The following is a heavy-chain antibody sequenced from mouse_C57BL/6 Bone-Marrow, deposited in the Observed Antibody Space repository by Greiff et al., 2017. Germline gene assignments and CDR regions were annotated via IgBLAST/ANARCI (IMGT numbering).Heavy chain of an antibody. CDR1: GYTFTSYW. J-gene: IGHJ4*01. CDR2: IDPNSGGT. Sequence: QVQLQQPGAELVKPGASVKMSCKASGYTFTSYWMHWVKQRPGRGLEWIGRIDPNSGGTKYNEKFKSKATLTVDKPSSTAYLQLSSLTSEDSAVYYCAGGSSYAYCYAMDYWGQGTSVTVSS. D-gene: IGHD1-1*01. V-gene: IGHV1-72*01. CDR3: AGGSSYAYCYAMDY.